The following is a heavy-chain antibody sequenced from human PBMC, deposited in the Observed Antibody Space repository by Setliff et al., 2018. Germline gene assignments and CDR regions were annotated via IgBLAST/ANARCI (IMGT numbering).Heavy chain of an antibody. D-gene: IGHD1-26*01. CDR1: GFTFSDYY. Sequence: GGSLRLSCAASGFTFSDYYMTWIRQAPGKGLELVSYISRGGNTIYYADSVKGRFTISRDNARDSLFLQMNTLRAEDTAVYYCAREVVGAPSAFDIWGQGTMVTVSS. CDR3: AREVVGAPSAFDI. CDR2: ISRGGNTI. J-gene: IGHJ3*02. V-gene: IGHV3-11*04.